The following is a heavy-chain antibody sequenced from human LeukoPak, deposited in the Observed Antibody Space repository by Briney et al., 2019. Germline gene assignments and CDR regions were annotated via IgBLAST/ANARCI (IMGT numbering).Heavy chain of an antibody. CDR2: IYYSGST. J-gene: IGHJ4*02. CDR3: ARQRDSGYDLTDY. Sequence: SETLSLTCTVSGGSISSSTYYWGWIRQPPGKGLEWIGSIYYSGSTYYNPSHKSRVTISVDTSKNQFSLKLSSVTAADTAVYYCARQRDSGYDLTDYWGQGTLVTVSS. V-gene: IGHV4-39*01. CDR1: GGSISSSTYY. D-gene: IGHD5-12*01.